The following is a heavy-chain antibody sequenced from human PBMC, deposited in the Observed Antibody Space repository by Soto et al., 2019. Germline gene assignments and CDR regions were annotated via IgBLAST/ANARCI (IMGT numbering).Heavy chain of an antibody. Sequence: QVQLVESGGGVVQPGRSLRLSCAASGFTFSSYGMHWVRQAPGKGLEWVAVISYDGSNKYYADSVKGRFTISRDNSKKTLYLQMNSLRAEATAVYYCAKDRRITIFGVVIPGMDVWGQGTTVTVSS. V-gene: IGHV3-30*18. CDR1: GFTFSSYG. CDR3: AKDRRITIFGVVIPGMDV. D-gene: IGHD3-3*01. J-gene: IGHJ6*02. CDR2: ISYDGSNK.